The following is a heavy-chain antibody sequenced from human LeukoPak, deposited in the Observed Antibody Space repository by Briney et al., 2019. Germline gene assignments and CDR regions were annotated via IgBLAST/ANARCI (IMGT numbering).Heavy chain of an antibody. Sequence: ASVKVSCKPSGFTFNDYAINWVRQAPGQGLEYMGWVNTNTGNPTYAQGFTGRFVFSSDSSVSTAYLQITSLKADDSAIYFCASCNDSSGYFAYWGQGTLVTVSS. CDR3: ASCNDSSGYFAY. D-gene: IGHD3-22*01. V-gene: IGHV7-4-1*02. J-gene: IGHJ4*02. CDR1: GFTFNDYA. CDR2: VNTNTGNP.